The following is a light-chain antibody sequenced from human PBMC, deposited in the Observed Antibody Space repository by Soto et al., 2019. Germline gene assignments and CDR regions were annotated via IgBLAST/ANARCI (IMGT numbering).Light chain of an antibody. J-gene: IGKJ2*01. V-gene: IGKV1-5*01. Sequence: DIQMTQSPSTLSASVGDRVTITCRASQSISSWLAWYQQKPGKAPKLLIYDASSLESGVPSRFSGSGSGTEFTLTISSLQPDDFATYFCQQYYSYPQTFGQGTKLEIK. CDR1: QSISSW. CDR3: QQYYSYPQT. CDR2: DAS.